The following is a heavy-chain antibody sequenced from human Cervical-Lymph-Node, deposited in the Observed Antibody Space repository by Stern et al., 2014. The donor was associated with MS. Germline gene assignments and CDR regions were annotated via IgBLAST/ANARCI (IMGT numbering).Heavy chain of an antibody. CDR3: ARGVAYYDSSGTRGG. Sequence: EQLVESRAEVKKPGASVKVSCKASGYTFTGYYMHWVRQAPGQGLEWMGRINPNSGGTNYAQKFQGRVTMTRDTSISTAYMELSRLRSDDTAVYYCARGVAYYDSSGTRGGWGQGTLVTVSS. J-gene: IGHJ4*02. D-gene: IGHD3-22*01. V-gene: IGHV1-2*06. CDR1: GYTFTGYY. CDR2: INPNSGGT.